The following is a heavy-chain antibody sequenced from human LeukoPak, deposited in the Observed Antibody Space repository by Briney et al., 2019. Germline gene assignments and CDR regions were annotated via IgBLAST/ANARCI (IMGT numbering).Heavy chain of an antibody. CDR2: ISAYNGNT. D-gene: IGHD5-18*01. Sequence: GASVKVSCKASGYTFTSYGISWVRQAPGQGLEWMGWISAYNGNTNYARKLQGRVTMTTDTSTSTAYMELRSLRSDDTAVYYCARIGYSYGYDYYYGMDVWGQGTTVTVSS. V-gene: IGHV1-18*01. J-gene: IGHJ6*02. CDR3: ARIGYSYGYDYYYGMDV. CDR1: GYTFTSYG.